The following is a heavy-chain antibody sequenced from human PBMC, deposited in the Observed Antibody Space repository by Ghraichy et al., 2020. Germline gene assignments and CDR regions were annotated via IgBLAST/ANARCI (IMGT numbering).Heavy chain of an antibody. J-gene: IGHJ5*02. CDR2: IFYSGTT. CDR1: GASNSSDY. Sequence: SETLSLTCTVTGASNSSDYWSWIRQAPGKRLEWSTYIFYSGTTDYNPSLQSRVTISVDTSKNQLSLKLTSVTAADTAVYYCARGYSSSWFGGRWFDPWGQGALVTVSS. CDR3: ARGYSSSWFGGRWFDP. D-gene: IGHD6-13*01. V-gene: IGHV4-59*01.